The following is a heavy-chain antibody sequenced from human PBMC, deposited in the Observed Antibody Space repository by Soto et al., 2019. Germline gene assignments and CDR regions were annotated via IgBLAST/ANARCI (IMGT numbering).Heavy chain of an antibody. Sequence: PGGSLRLSCAASGFTFSSYGMHWVRQAPGKGLEWVAVISYDGSNKYYADSVKGRFTISRDNSKNTLYLQMNSLRAEDTAVYYCAKGGLPWLVSRFEYFQHWGQGTLVTVSS. V-gene: IGHV3-30*18. J-gene: IGHJ1*01. CDR2: ISYDGSNK. CDR3: AKGGLPWLVSRFEYFQH. D-gene: IGHD6-19*01. CDR1: GFTFSSYG.